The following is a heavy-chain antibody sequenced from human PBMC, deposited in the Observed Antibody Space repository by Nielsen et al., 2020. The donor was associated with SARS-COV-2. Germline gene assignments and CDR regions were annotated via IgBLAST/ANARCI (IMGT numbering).Heavy chain of an antibody. D-gene: IGHD4-17*01. Sequence: GESLKISCAASGFTFSDYYMSWIRQAPGKGLEWVSYISSSGSTIYYADSVKGRFTISRDNAKNSLYLQMNSLRAEDTAVYYCARFGFAVTTLYYYYYYGMDVWGQGTTVTVSS. J-gene: IGHJ6*02. V-gene: IGHV3-11*01. CDR1: GFTFSDYY. CDR3: ARFGFAVTTLYYYYYYGMDV. CDR2: ISSSGSTI.